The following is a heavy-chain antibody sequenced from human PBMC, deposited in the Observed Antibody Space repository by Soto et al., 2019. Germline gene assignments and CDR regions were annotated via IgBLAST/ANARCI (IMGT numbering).Heavy chain of an antibody. CDR2: INPNSGGT. V-gene: IGHV1-2*02. CDR1: GYTFTGYY. D-gene: IGHD6-25*01. CDR3: ARSPAAVAYYYYGMDV. Sequence: ASVKVSCKASGYTFTGYYMHWVRQAPGQGLEWLGWINPNSGGTNYAQKFQGRVTMTRDTSISTAYMELSRLRSDDTAVYYCARSPAAVAYYYYGMDVWGQGTTVTVYS. J-gene: IGHJ6*02.